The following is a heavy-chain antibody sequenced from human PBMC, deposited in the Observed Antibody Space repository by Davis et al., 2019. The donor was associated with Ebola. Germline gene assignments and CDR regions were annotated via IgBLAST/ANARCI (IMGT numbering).Heavy chain of an antibody. V-gene: IGHV3-23*01. CDR3: AKVHPPTTVTTGWFDP. CDR1: GFIFSSYA. CDR2: ISVRSIT. D-gene: IGHD4-17*01. J-gene: IGHJ5*02. Sequence: GESLKFSCAASGFIFSSYAMSWVRQAPGKGLEWVSSISVRSITYHADSVKGRFTISRDNSKNTLYLQMNSLRAEDTAVYYCAKVHPPTTVTTGWFDPWGQGTLVTVSS.